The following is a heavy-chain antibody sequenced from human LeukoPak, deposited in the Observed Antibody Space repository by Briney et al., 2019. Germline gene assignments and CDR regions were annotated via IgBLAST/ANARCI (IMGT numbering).Heavy chain of an antibody. Sequence: SETLSLTCTVSGGSISSYYWSWIRQPAGKGLEWIGRIYTSGSTNYNPSLKSRVTMSVDTSKNQFSLKLSSVTAADTAVYYCARDRYYYDSNGYYYFDYWGQGTLVTVSS. CDR1: GGSISSYY. V-gene: IGHV4-4*07. CDR3: ARDRYYYDSNGYYYFDY. CDR2: IYTSGST. D-gene: IGHD3-22*01. J-gene: IGHJ4*02.